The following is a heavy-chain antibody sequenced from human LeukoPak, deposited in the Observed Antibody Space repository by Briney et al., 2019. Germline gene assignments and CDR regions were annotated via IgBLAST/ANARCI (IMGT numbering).Heavy chain of an antibody. Sequence: SETLSLTCTVSGGSISSYYWSWIRQSPGKGLEWIGYISNSGSTKYNPSLKSRVTMSMETSKNQFSLKLSSATAADTAVYYCARVGYYDFWSGYYPNYFDYWGQGTLVTVSS. CDR2: ISNSGST. V-gene: IGHV4-59*12. J-gene: IGHJ4*02. D-gene: IGHD3-3*01. CDR1: GGSISSYY. CDR3: ARVGYYDFWSGYYPNYFDY.